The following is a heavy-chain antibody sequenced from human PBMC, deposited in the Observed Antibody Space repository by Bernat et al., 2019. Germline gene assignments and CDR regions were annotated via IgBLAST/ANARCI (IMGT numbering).Heavy chain of an antibody. CDR2: IYYSGST. J-gene: IGHJ4*02. V-gene: IGHV4-31*03. Sequence: QVQLQESGPGLVKPSQTLSLTCSVSGGSISSTGYYWSWIRQHPGKGLEWIGYIYYSGSTYYNPSLKSRVTISVDTSKNQFSLKLSSVTAADTAVYYCARRTFETTGPADECWGQGTLVTVSS. CDR3: ARRTFETTGPADEC. CDR1: GGSISSTGYY. D-gene: IGHD4-17*01.